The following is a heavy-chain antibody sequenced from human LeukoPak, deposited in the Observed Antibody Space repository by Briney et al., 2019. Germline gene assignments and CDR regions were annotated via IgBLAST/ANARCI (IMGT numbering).Heavy chain of an antibody. V-gene: IGHV3-7*01. CDR1: GFTFTKYW. J-gene: IGHJ6*02. CDR3: ARDPLVVVPAGYYYYGMDV. Sequence: PGGSLRLSCAASGFTFTKYWMTWVRQAPGKGLEWVGNIKQDGSDKNYMDSVKGRFTISRDNTKNSVYLQMSSLRAEDTAVYYCARDPLVVVPAGYYYYGMDVWGQGTTVTVS. CDR2: IKQDGSDK. D-gene: IGHD2-2*01.